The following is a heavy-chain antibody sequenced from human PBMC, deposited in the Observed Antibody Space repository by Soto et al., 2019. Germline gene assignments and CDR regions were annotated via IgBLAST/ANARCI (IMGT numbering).Heavy chain of an antibody. J-gene: IGHJ6*02. D-gene: IGHD3-10*01. CDR1: GYTLTELS. V-gene: IGHV1-24*01. CDR3: AAFIGYGSGSYYKVDYYYGMDV. Sequence: ASVKVSCKVSGYTLTELSMHWVRQAPGKGLEWMGGFDPEDGETIYAQKFQGRVTMTEDTSTDTAYMELSSLRSEDTAVYYCAAFIGYGSGSYYKVDYYYGMDVWGQGTTVTVSS. CDR2: FDPEDGET.